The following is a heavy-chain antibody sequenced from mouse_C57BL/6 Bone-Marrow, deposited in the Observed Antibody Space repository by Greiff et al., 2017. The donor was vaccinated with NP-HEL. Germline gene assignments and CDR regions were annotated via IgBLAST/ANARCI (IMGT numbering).Heavy chain of an antibody. J-gene: IGHJ1*03. CDR1: GYAFSSYW. D-gene: IGHD6-1*01. V-gene: IGHV1-80*01. CDR2: IYPGDGDT. CDR3: ARGRELLGALCWYFDV. Sequence: QVQLQQSGAELVKPGASVKISCKASGYAFSSYWMNWVKQRPGKGLEWIGQIYPGDGDTNYNGKFKGKATLTADKSSSTAYMQLSSLTSEDSAVEFCARGRELLGALCWYFDVWGTGTTVTVSS.